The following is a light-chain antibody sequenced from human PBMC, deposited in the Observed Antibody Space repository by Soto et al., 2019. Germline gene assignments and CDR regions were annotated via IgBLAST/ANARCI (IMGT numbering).Light chain of an antibody. Sequence: EIVMTQSPATLSVSPGERATLSCRASQSVSSYLVWYQQKPGQAPRLLIYGPSTRAAGIPVRFSGSGSGTDFTLTNSSLQSEDSAVYLCQQHNDWPLTFGQGSKVEIK. CDR2: GPS. J-gene: IGKJ1*01. CDR3: QQHNDWPLT. CDR1: QSVSSY. V-gene: IGKV3-15*01.